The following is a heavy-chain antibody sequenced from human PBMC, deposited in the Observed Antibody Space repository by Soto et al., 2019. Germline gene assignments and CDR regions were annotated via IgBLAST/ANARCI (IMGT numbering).Heavy chain of an antibody. J-gene: IGHJ1*01. CDR3: AREGLDCSGGSCYSGYFQH. V-gene: IGHV1-69*13. Sequence: SVKVSCKASGGTFSSYAISWVRQAPGQGLELMGGIIPIFGTANYAQKFQGRVTITADESTSTAYMELSSLRSEDTAVYYCAREGLDCSGGSCYSGYFQHWGQGTLVTVYS. CDR1: GGTFSSYA. D-gene: IGHD2-15*01. CDR2: IIPIFGTA.